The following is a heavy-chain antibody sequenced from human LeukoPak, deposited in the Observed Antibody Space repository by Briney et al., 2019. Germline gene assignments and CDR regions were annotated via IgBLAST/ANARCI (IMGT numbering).Heavy chain of an antibody. CDR2: IKQDGSEK. CDR3: ARDDDWNYEDY. J-gene: IGHJ4*02. D-gene: IGHD1-7*01. CDR1: GFTFSSYG. V-gene: IGHV3-7*01. Sequence: GGSLRLSCAASGFTFSSYGMHWVRQAPGKGLQWVANIKQDGSEKYYVDSVKGRLTISRDNAKKSLYLQMNSLRVEDTAVYYCARDDDWNYEDYWGQGTLVTVSS.